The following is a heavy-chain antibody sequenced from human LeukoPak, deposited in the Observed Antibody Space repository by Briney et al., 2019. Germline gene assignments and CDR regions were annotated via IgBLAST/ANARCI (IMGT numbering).Heavy chain of an antibody. CDR1: GGSISSYY. J-gene: IGHJ4*02. Sequence: SETLSLTCTVSGGSISSYYWGWIRQPPGKGLEWIGSIYYSGSTYYNPSLKSRVTISVDTSKNQFSLKLSSVTAADTAVYYCARHRREIGSSWSPEYYFDYWGQGTLVTVSS. CDR2: IYYSGST. CDR3: ARHRREIGSSWSPEYYFDY. V-gene: IGHV4-39*01. D-gene: IGHD6-13*01.